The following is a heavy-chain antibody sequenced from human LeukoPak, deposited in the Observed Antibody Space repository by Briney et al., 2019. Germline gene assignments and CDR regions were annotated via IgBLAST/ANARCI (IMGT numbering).Heavy chain of an antibody. J-gene: IGHJ5*02. Sequence: SVKVSCKASGGTFSSYAISWVRQAPGQGLEWMGGIIPIFGTANYAQKFQGRVTITADESTSTAYMELSSLRSEDTAVYYCARDIAAAGTDNWFDPWGQGTLVTVSS. CDR3: ARDIAAAGTDNWFDP. CDR2: IIPIFGTA. D-gene: IGHD6-13*01. CDR1: GGTFSSYA. V-gene: IGHV1-69*13.